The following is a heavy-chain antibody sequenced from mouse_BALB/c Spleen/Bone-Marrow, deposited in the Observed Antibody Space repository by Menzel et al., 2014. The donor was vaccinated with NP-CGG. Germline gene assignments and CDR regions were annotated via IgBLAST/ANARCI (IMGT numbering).Heavy chain of an antibody. J-gene: IGHJ1*01. V-gene: IGHV1-9*01. CDR1: GYTFSSYW. CDR3: ARGGVRGDYWYFDV. D-gene: IGHD5-1*01. CDR2: ILPGSGST. Sequence: VQLQQSGAELMKPGASVKISCKATGYTFSSYWIEWVKQRPGHGLEWIGEILPGSGSTNYNEKFKGKATFTADTSSNTAYMQLSSLRAEDCSVYYWARGGVRGDYWYFDVWGAGTTVTVSS.